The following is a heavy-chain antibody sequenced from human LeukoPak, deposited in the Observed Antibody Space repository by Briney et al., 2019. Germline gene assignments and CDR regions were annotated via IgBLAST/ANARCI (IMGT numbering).Heavy chain of an antibody. CDR3: ARHVHGWAAAGSWNWFDP. J-gene: IGHJ5*02. CDR2: IYYSGST. D-gene: IGHD6-13*01. CDR1: GGSISSSSYY. V-gene: IGHV4-39*01. Sequence: PSETLSLTCTVSGGSISSSSYYWGWIRQPPGKGLEWIGSIYYSGSTYYNPSLKSRVTISVDTSKNQFSLKLSSVTAADTAVYYCARHVHGWAAAGSWNWFDPWGQGTLVTVSS.